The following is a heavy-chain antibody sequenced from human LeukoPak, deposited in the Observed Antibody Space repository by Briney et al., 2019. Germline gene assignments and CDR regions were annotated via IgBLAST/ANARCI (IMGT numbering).Heavy chain of an antibody. J-gene: IGHJ6*02. D-gene: IGHD3-10*01. CDR3: ARDLTMVRGLYGMDV. V-gene: IGHV4-30-4*01. CDR1: GGSISSGDYY. CDR2: IYYSGST. Sequence: TSQTLSLTCTVSGGSISSGDYYWSWIRQPPGKGLEWIGYIYYSGSTYYNPSLKSRVTISVDTSKSQFSLKLSSVTAADTAVYYCARDLTMVRGLYGMDVWGQGTTVTVSS.